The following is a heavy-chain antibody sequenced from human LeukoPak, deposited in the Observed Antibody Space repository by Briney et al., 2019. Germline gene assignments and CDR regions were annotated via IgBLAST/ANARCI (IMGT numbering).Heavy chain of an antibody. J-gene: IGHJ4*01. V-gene: IGHV3-23*01. CDR1: GFTFSNSA. Sequence: GGSLRLSCAASGFTFSNSAMSWVRQAPGKGLEWVSTLSGSGITTYYADSVKGRFTISRDNSKNTLYLQMNSLRAEDTAVYYRAKGIYSSGWSYFGYWGHGTLVTVSS. D-gene: IGHD6-19*01. CDR3: AKGIYSSGWSYFGY. CDR2: LSGSGITT.